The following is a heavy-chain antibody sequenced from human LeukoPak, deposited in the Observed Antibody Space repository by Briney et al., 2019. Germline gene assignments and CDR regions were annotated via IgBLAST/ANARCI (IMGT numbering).Heavy chain of an antibody. D-gene: IGHD3-9*01. CDR1: GGSISSYY. Sequence: PSETLSLTCVVSGGSISSYYWSWIRQPAGKGLEWIGRIYTSGSTNYNPSLKSRVTISVDTSKNQFSLKLSSVTAADTAVYYCARRSLTYYHKTYYFDYWGQGTLVTVSS. CDR3: ARRSLTYYHKTYYFDY. J-gene: IGHJ4*02. V-gene: IGHV4-4*07. CDR2: IYTSGST.